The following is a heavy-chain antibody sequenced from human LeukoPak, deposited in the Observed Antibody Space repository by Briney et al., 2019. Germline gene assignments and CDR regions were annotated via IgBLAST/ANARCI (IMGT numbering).Heavy chain of an antibody. CDR3: ARDWRTMIVEGFDP. CDR1: GGSINGYY. J-gene: IGHJ5*02. V-gene: IGHV4-59*12. Sequence: KASETLSLTCTVSGGSINGYYWSWIRQPPGKGLEWIGYIYHTGSTNYNPSLKSRVTISVDTSKNQFSLKLSSVTAADTAVYYCARDWRTMIVEGFDPWGQGTLVTVSS. CDR2: IYHTGST. D-gene: IGHD3-22*01.